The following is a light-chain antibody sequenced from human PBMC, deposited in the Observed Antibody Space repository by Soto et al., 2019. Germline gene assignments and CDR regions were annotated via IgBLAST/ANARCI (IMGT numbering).Light chain of an antibody. J-gene: IGLJ1*01. CDR2: EAT. V-gene: IGLV2-14*01. CDR3: SSYTNINTRACV. CDR1: SGDIGSYNR. Sequence: QSVLTQPASVSGSPGQPITISCTGTSGDIGSYNRVSWYQQHPGKAPKLIIYEATDRPSGVSNRFSGSKSGNTASLTISGLQAEDEAEYYCSSYTNINTRACVFGTGTKVTVL.